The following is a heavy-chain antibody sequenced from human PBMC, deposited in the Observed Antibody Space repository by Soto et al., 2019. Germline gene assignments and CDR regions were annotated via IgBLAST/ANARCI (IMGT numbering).Heavy chain of an antibody. J-gene: IGHJ4*02. Sequence: QVQLVQSGAEVKKPGASVKVSCKASGYTFTSYGISWVRQAPGQGLEWMGWISAYNGNTNYAQKLQGRVTMTTDTSTSTAYMELGSLRSDDTAVYYCARETRRYYDFWSGYYDYFDYWGQGTLVTVSS. CDR1: GYTFTSYG. V-gene: IGHV1-18*01. CDR2: ISAYNGNT. D-gene: IGHD3-3*01. CDR3: ARETRRYYDFWSGYYDYFDY.